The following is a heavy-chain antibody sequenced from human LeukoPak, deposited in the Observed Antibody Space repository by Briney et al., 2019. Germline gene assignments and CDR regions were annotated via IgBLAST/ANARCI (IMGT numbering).Heavy chain of an antibody. CDR3: ARATIVGAKRYGMDV. Sequence: ASMKVSCKASGYTFTSYGISWVRQAPGQGLEWMGWISAYNGNTNYAQKLQGRVTMTTDTSTSTAYMELRSLRSDDTAVYYCARATIVGAKRYGMDVWGQGTTVTVSS. D-gene: IGHD1-26*01. CDR2: ISAYNGNT. J-gene: IGHJ6*02. CDR1: GYTFTSYG. V-gene: IGHV1-18*01.